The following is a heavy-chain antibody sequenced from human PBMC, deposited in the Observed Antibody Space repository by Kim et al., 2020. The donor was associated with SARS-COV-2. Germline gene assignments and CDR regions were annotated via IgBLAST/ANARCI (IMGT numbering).Heavy chain of an antibody. CDR1: GFTFSSYG. CDR3: AKIFFPVYYYYGMDV. J-gene: IGHJ6*02. V-gene: IGHV3-30*18. Sequence: GGSLRLSCAASGFTFSSYGMHWVRQAPGKGLEWVAVISYDGSNKCYADSVKGRFTISRDNSKNTLYLRMNSLRAEDTAVYYCAKIFFPVYYYYGMDVWGQGTTVTVSS. CDR2: ISYDGSNK.